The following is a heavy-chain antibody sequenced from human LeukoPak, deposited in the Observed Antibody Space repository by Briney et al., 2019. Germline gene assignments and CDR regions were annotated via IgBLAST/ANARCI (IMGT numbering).Heavy chain of an antibody. CDR3: ARGTTVHHYYDSSGYSFFDY. V-gene: IGHV3-23*01. J-gene: IGHJ4*02. Sequence: GGSLRLSCAASGFTFSSYAMSWVRQAPGKGLEWVSAISGSGGSTYYADSVKGRFTISRDNSKNTLYLQMNSLRAEDTAVYYCARGTTVHHYYDSSGYSFFDYWGQGTLVTVSS. D-gene: IGHD3-22*01. CDR2: ISGSGGST. CDR1: GFTFSSYA.